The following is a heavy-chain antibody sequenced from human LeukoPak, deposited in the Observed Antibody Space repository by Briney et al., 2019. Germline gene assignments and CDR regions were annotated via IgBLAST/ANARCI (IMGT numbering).Heavy chain of an antibody. D-gene: IGHD7-27*01. CDR1: GFTFSNYG. Sequence: PGGSLRLSCAASGFTFSNYGIHWVRQAPGKGLEWVTVISYDESKKYYADSVKGRFTISRDNSKNTVFLQMNSLRAEDTAVYYCASGISRDWGWPVVDYWGQGTLVTVSS. J-gene: IGHJ4*02. CDR3: ASGISRDWGWPVVDY. V-gene: IGHV3-30-3*01. CDR2: ISYDESKK.